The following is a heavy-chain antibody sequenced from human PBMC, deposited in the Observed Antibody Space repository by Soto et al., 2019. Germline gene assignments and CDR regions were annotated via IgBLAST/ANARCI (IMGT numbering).Heavy chain of an antibody. Sequence: EVQLLESGGGLVQPGGSLRLSCAASGFTFSSYAMSWVRQAPGKGLEWVSGISGSAGSTYHAASVKGRFTISRDNSRNTLYLQMNSLRGVDTAVYYCAKGHGIFGVVIPSDYWGQGTLVTVSS. V-gene: IGHV3-23*01. J-gene: IGHJ4*02. D-gene: IGHD3-3*01. CDR2: ISGSAGST. CDR3: AKGHGIFGVVIPSDY. CDR1: GFTFSSYA.